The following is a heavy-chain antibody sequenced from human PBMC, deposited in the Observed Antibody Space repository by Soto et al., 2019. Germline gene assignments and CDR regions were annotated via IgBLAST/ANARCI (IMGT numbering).Heavy chain of an antibody. V-gene: IGHV1-69*13. CDR3: AKDRKSYGMDV. J-gene: IGHJ6*02. CDR2: SIPIFGTA. CDR1: RGTFSIYA. Sequence: SVKVSCKASRGTFSIYAISWVRQAPGQGLEWMGGSIPIFGTANYAQKFQGRVTITADESTSTAYMELSSLRSEDTAVYYCAKDRKSYGMDVWGQGTTVTVSS.